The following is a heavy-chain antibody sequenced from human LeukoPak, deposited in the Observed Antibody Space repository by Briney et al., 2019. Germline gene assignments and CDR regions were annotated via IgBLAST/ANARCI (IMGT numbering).Heavy chain of an antibody. CDR1: GGTFSSYA. CDR2: IIPIFGTA. V-gene: IGHV1-69*06. D-gene: IGHD3-22*01. J-gene: IGHJ3*02. Sequence: REASVKVSCKASGGTFSSYAISWVRQAPGQGLEWMGGIIPIFGTANYAQKFQGRVTITADKSTSTAYMELSSLRSEDTAVYYCARDKITMIDDDAFDIWGQGTMVTVSS. CDR3: ARDKITMIDDDAFDI.